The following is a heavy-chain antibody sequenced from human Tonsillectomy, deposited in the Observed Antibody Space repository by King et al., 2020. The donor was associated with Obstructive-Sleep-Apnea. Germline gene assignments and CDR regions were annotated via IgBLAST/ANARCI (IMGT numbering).Heavy chain of an antibody. CDR3: ATGMGSSGWYVYFDY. V-gene: IGHV4-39*07. Sequence: QLQESGPGLVKPSETLSLTCTVSGGSIGSSSYYWGWIRQPPGKGLEWIGSIYYSGSTYDNPSLKSRITISVDTSKNQFSLNLRSVTAADTAVYYCATGMGSSGWYVYFDYWGQGTLVTVSS. CDR2: IYYSGST. D-gene: IGHD6-19*01. CDR1: GGSIGSSSYY. J-gene: IGHJ4*02.